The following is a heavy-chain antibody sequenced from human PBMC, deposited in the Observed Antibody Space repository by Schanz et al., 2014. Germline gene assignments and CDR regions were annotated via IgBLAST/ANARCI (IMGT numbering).Heavy chain of an antibody. CDR1: GFTFSNFG. V-gene: IGHV3-74*01. CDR2: TSNDGSFT. CDR3: VRDTDYHFDY. D-gene: IGHD4-17*01. Sequence: VQLVESGGGVVQPGGSLRLSCAASGFTFSNFGMHWVRQAPGKGLVWVSRTSNDGSFTTFADSVKGRFTISRDNAKNTLYLQMNSLRAEDTAVYYCVRDTDYHFDYWGQGTLVTVSS. J-gene: IGHJ4*02.